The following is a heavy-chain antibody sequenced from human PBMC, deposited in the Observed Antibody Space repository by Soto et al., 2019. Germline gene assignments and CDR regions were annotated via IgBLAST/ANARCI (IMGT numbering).Heavy chain of an antibody. CDR2: IKGDGSAK. V-gene: IGHV3-7*05. CDR1: GFTFGNYW. D-gene: IGHD4-17*01. J-gene: IGHJ3*02. Sequence: EVQLVESGGGLVQPGGSLRLSCAASGFTFGNYWMTWVRQAPGKGLEWVANIKGDGSAKSYLDSVRGRFTVARDNAANSLFLQMNILRAEDTALYYCARDVSPGRSGHYLDAFDIWGQGTMVTVS. CDR3: ARDVSPGRSGHYLDAFDI.